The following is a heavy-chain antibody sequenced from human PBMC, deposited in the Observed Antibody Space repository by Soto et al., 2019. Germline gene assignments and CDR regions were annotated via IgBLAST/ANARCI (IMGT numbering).Heavy chain of an antibody. Sequence: SETLSLTCTVSGDSMTSSSYYWGWIRQPPGKGLEWTGSIYYSERTSYNSGSTYYSLSLKSRVTISGDTSKSQFSLKLSSVTAADTAVYYCARHTRNQFDPWGQGTLVTVS. CDR3: ARHTRNQFDP. CDR2: IYYSERTSYNSGST. J-gene: IGHJ5*02. V-gene: IGHV4-39*01. CDR1: GDSMTSSSYY.